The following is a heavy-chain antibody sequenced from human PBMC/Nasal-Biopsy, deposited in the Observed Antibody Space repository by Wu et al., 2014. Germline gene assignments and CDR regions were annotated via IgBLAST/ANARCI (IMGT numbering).Heavy chain of an antibody. D-gene: IGHD3-22*01. Sequence: TLSLTCTVSGDSISSRNYYWGWIRQSPGKGLEWIGSIHYSGITNYNPSLKSRVTISVDTSKNQFSLKLNSVTAADTAVYYCAKEIIVVISYGMDVWGPRDHGHRLL. CDR2: IHYSGIT. CDR3: AKEIIVVISYGMDV. V-gene: IGHV4-39*02. CDR1: GDSISSRNYY. J-gene: IGHJ6*02.